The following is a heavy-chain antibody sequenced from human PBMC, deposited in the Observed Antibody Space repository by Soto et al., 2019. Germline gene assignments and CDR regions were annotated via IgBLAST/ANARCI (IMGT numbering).Heavy chain of an antibody. CDR3: ARDIMITFGGGPIYGMDV. Sequence: SETLSLTCTVSGGAISSSSYYWCWIRQPPGKGLEWIGSIYYSGSTYYNPSLKSRVTISVDTSKNQFSLKLSSVTAADTAVYYCARDIMITFGGGPIYGMDVWGQGTTVTVSS. D-gene: IGHD3-16*01. V-gene: IGHV4-39*02. CDR1: GGAISSSSYY. CDR2: IYYSGST. J-gene: IGHJ6*02.